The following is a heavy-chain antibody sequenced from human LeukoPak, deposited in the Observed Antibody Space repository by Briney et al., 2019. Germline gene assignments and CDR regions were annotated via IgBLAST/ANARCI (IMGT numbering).Heavy chain of an antibody. V-gene: IGHV3-30*02. CDR1: GFTFSSYG. J-gene: IGHJ6*03. CDR3: ARARAKGATTYYYYMDV. Sequence: QPGGSLRLSCAASGFTFSSYGMHWVRQAPGKGLEWVAFIRYDGSNKYYADSVKGRFTISRDNSKNTLYLQMNSLRAEDTAVYYCARARAKGATTYYYYMDVWGKGTTVTVSS. CDR2: IRYDGSNK. D-gene: IGHD1-26*01.